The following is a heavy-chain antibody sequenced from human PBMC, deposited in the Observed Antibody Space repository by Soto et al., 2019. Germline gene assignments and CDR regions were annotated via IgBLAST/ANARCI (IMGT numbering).Heavy chain of an antibody. CDR3: AREVNFYGLDV. CDR2: MNPNSGNT. J-gene: IGHJ6*02. CDR1: GYTFTSYD. Sequence: QVELVQSGAEVKKPGASVKVSCKASGYTFTSYDINWMRQATGQGLEWMGWMNPNSGNTGYGQKFQGRVTMTRNTSISTAYMELSSLRAEATAVYYCAREVNFYGLDVWGQGTTVTVSS. V-gene: IGHV1-8*01.